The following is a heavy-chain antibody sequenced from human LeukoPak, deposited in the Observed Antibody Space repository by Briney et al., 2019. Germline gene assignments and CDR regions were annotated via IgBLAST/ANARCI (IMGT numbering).Heavy chain of an antibody. V-gene: IGHV4-59*01. Sequence: SETLSLTCTVSGASITRYFWNWIRQPPGKELEWIGYISSGGSTNYNPSLKSRVTISIDTSKNQFSLRLTSATAADTAVYYCARGDDYKSTLFDYWGQGTLVTVSS. CDR3: ARGDDYKSTLFDY. CDR1: GASITRYF. D-gene: IGHD5-12*01. J-gene: IGHJ4*02. CDR2: ISSGGST.